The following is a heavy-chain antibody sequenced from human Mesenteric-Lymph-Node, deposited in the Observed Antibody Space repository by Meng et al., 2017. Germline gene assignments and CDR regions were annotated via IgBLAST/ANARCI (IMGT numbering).Heavy chain of an antibody. Sequence: VQMVQSGAEVKKPGALVKVSCKASGYTFTTYGISWVRQAPGQGLEWMGWISAYNGNTNYAQNLQGRVTMTRDTSTSTAYMELRTLRSDDTAVYYCARATVPGASYDLWGQGTLVTASS. CDR2: ISAYNGNT. CDR1: GYTFTTYG. D-gene: IGHD6-19*01. V-gene: IGHV1-18*01. CDR3: ARATVPGASYDL. J-gene: IGHJ4*02.